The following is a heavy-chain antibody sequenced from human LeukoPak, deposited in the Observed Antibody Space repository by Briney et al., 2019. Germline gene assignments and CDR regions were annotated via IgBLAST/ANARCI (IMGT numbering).Heavy chain of an antibody. CDR3: ASLNMITFGGVIANFDY. CDR1: GYSISSGYY. D-gene: IGHD3-16*02. V-gene: IGHV4-38-2*01. Sequence: PETLSLTCAVSGYSISSGYYWGWIRQPPGKGLEWIGSIYHSGSTYYNPPLKSRVTISVDTSKNQFSLKLSSVTAADTAVYYCASLNMITFGGVIANFDYWGQGTLVTVSS. J-gene: IGHJ4*02. CDR2: IYHSGST.